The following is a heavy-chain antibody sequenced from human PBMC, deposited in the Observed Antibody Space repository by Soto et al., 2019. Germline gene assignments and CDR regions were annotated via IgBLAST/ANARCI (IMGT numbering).Heavy chain of an antibody. V-gene: IGHV4-39*01. CDR3: ARQSYDSSVYFDY. CDR1: GDSISSSSYY. Sequence: SETLSLTCTVSGDSISSSSYYWGWIRQPPGKGLEWIGSIYYSGSTYYNPSLKSRVTISVDTSRIHSSLKLISVTAADTAVYYCARQSYDSSVYFDYWGQGTLVTVSS. CDR2: IYYSGST. D-gene: IGHD3-22*01. J-gene: IGHJ4*02.